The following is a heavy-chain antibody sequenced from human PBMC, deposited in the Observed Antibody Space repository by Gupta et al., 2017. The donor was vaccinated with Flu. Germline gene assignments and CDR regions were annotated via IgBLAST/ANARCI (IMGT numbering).Heavy chain of an antibody. J-gene: IGHJ3*02. D-gene: IGHD2-2*01. Sequence: EVQLLESGGGLVQPGGSLRLSCAASGFTFSSYAMSWVRQAPGKGLEWVSAISGSGGSTYYADSVKGRFTISRDNSKNTLYLQMNSLRAEDTAVYYCAKVTGVVPAAIGAFDIWGQGTMVTGAS. V-gene: IGHV3-23*01. CDR1: GFTFSSYA. CDR3: AKVTGVVPAAIGAFDI. CDR2: ISGSGGST.